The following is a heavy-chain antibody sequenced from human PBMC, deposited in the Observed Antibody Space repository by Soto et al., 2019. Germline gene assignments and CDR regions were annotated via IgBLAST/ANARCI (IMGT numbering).Heavy chain of an antibody. D-gene: IGHD6-13*01. CDR2: IYSAGSA. J-gene: IGHJ4*02. Sequence: GGSLRLSCAASGFTVSSYYMSWVRQAPGKGLEWVSVIYSAGSADFADSVKGRFTISRDNSKNTLYLQMSSLRAEDTAVYYCARVPSSSYHYFDSWGQGTLVTVSS. V-gene: IGHV3-66*01. CDR1: GFTVSSYY. CDR3: ARVPSSSYHYFDS.